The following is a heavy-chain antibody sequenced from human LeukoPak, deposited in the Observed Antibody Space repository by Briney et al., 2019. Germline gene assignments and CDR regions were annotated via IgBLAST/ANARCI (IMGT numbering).Heavy chain of an antibody. CDR1: GFTFSSYS. J-gene: IGHJ4*02. CDR3: ARGQLADIVVVVAATAGDY. CDR2: ISSSSSTI. D-gene: IGHD2-15*01. Sequence: GGSLRLSCAASGFTFSSYSMNWVRQAPGKGLEWVSYISSSSSTIYYADSVKGRFTISRDNAKNSLYLQMNSLRAEDTAVYYCARGQLADIVVVVAATAGDYWGQGTQVTVSS. V-gene: IGHV3-48*04.